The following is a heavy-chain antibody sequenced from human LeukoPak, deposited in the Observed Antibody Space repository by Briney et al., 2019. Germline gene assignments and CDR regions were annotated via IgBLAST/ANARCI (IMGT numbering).Heavy chain of an antibody. D-gene: IGHD4-23*01. CDR1: GYTLTELS. CDR2: FEPEDGET. J-gene: IGHJ6*03. CDR3: ATTPPVADYYYYMDV. Sequence: GASVKVSCKVSGYTLTELSMHWVRQAPGKGLEWMGGFEPEDGETIYAQKFQGRVTMTEDTSTDTAYMELSSLRSEDTAVYYCATTPPVADYYYYMDVWGKGTTVTVSS. V-gene: IGHV1-24*01.